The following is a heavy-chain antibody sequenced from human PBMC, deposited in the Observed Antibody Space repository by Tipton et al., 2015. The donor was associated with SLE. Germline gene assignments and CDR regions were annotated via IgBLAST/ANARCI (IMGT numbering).Heavy chain of an antibody. Sequence: GLVKPSETLSLTCTVSGGSISSSSYYWGWIRQPPGKGLEWIGSIYYSGSTYYNPSLKSRVTISVDTSKNQFPLKLSSVTAADTAVYYCARGSYYFDYWGQGTLVTVSS. CDR3: ARGSYYFDY. V-gene: IGHV4-39*06. J-gene: IGHJ4*02. CDR1: GGSISSSSYY. CDR2: IYYSGST.